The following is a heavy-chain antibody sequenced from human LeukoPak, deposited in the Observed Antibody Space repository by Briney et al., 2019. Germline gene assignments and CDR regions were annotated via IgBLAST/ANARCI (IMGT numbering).Heavy chain of an antibody. CDR3: ARDFRTQLDGYSPPYHFDH. Sequence: GGSLRLSCAASGFTFSSYSMSWVRQAPGKGLEWVSSISTSSSYIYYEDSVKGRFIISRDNAKDSLYLQMNSLRAEDTAVYYCARDFRTQLDGYSPPYHFDHWGQGTLVTVSS. V-gene: IGHV3-21*06. D-gene: IGHD5-24*01. J-gene: IGHJ4*02. CDR1: GFTFSSYS. CDR2: ISTSSSYI.